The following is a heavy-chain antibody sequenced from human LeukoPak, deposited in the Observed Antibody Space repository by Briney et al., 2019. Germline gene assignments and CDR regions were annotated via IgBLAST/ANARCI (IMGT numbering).Heavy chain of an antibody. CDR1: GFIVSSNY. D-gene: IGHD3-22*01. CDR3: ARIRLDYSETRIDSFGI. V-gene: IGHV3-53*04. Sequence: PGGSLRLSCAASGFIVSSNYMSWVRQAPGKGLEWVSSIYSGGSTYYADSVKGRYTISRHNPNTLCLQMNSLKTEDTAVYYCARIRLDYSETRIDSFGIWGQGTMVTVSS. J-gene: IGHJ3*02. CDR2: IYSGGST.